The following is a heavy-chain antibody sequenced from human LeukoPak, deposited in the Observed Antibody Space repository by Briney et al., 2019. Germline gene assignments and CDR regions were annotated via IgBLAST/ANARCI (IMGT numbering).Heavy chain of an antibody. J-gene: IGHJ4*02. D-gene: IGHD6-13*01. CDR2: IYYSVST. CDR3: ARIKYSSSWYYFDY. V-gene: IGHV4-59*01. Sequence: PSETLSLTCTVSGGSFSSYYWSWIRQPPGKGLEWIGYIYYSVSTNYNPSLKSRVTISVDTSKNQFSLKLSSVTAADTAVYYCARIKYSSSWYYFDYWGQGTLVTVSS. CDR1: GGSFSSYY.